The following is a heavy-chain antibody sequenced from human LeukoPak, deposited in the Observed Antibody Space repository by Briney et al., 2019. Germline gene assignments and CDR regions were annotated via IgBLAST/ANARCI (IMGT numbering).Heavy chain of an antibody. CDR2: ISGSGGST. D-gene: IGHD2-2*02. Sequence: PGGSLRLSCAASGFTFSSYAMSWVRQAPGKGLEWVSAISGSGGSTCYADSVKGRFTISRDNSKNTLYLQMNSLRAEDTAVYYCAKDIVVVPAAIPGDWGQGTLVTVSS. CDR1: GFTFSSYA. V-gene: IGHV3-23*01. CDR3: AKDIVVVPAAIPGD. J-gene: IGHJ4*02.